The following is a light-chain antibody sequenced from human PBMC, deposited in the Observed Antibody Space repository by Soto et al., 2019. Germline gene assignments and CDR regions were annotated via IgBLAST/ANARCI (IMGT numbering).Light chain of an antibody. J-gene: IGKJ3*01. CDR3: QQSYSNAFS. Sequence: DIQMTQSPSSLSASVGDRVTITCRASQSISSYLNWYQQKPGKAPKLLIYAASSLQSGVPSRFSGSGYGTDFTLTISSLQPEDFATYYCQQSYSNAFSFGPGTKVDIK. V-gene: IGKV1-39*01. CDR1: QSISSY. CDR2: AAS.